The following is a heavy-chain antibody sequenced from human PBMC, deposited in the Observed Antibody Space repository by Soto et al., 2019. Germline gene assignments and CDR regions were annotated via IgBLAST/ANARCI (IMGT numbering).Heavy chain of an antibody. V-gene: IGHV1-2*02. CDR2: INPNTGGT. Sequence: QVQLVQSGAEVKKPGASMKVSCKASGYIFTGYHMHWVRQAPGQGLEWMGWINPNTGGTNFAQKFQGRVTMIRDTSISTAYMELSRLRSDDTAVYFCAREGGYCSGGTCAFDYWGQGTLVTVSS. CDR3: AREGGYCSGGTCAFDY. CDR1: GYIFTGYH. D-gene: IGHD2-15*01. J-gene: IGHJ4*02.